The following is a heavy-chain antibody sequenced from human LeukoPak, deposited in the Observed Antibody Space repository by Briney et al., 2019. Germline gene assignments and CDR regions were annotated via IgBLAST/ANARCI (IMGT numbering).Heavy chain of an antibody. D-gene: IGHD5-18*01. V-gene: IGHV4-61*02. Sequence: SETLSLTCTVSGVSISSGSYYWSWIRQPAGEGLEWIGRIHTSGSTNYNPSLKSRVTIPVDTSKNQFPLKLRSVTAADTAVYYCAREIGGYTYGYVPREVSYYFDYWGQGTLVTVSS. J-gene: IGHJ4*02. CDR1: GVSISSGSYY. CDR3: AREIGGYTYGYVPREVSYYFDY. CDR2: IHTSGST.